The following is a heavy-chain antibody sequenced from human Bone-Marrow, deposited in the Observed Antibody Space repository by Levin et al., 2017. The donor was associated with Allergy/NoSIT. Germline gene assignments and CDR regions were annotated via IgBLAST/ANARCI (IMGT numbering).Heavy chain of an antibody. D-gene: IGHD4-17*01. V-gene: IGHV4-59*01. J-gene: IGHJ6*02. CDR3: ARDRTTVTTKDVYDYGMDG. CDR1: GGSISSYY. CDR2: ISNSGST. Sequence: SETLSLTCSVSGGSISSYYWSWIRQPPGKGLEWIGCISNSGSTNYNPSLKSRVTISLDTSKNQFSLKLYSVTAADTAVYYCARDRTTVTTKDVYDYGMDGWGQGAKVTVSS.